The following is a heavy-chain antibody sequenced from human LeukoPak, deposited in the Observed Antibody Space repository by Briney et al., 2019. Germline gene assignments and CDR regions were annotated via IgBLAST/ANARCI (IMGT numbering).Heavy chain of an antibody. J-gene: IGHJ4*02. CDR1: GSSISSNYY. V-gene: IGHV4-38-2*02. Sequence: SETLSLTCTVSGSSISSNYYWDWIRQPPGKGLEWIGSLYHSGNTYYNPSLKSRVTISVDTSKNQFSLKLSSVTAADTAVYYCARGVYYYGSGSSQKIDYWGQGTLVTVSS. CDR3: ARGVYYYGSGSSQKIDY. CDR2: LYHSGNT. D-gene: IGHD3-10*01.